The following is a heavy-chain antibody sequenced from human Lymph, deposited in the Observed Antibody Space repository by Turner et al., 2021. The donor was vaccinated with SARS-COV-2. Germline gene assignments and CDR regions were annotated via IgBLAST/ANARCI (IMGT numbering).Heavy chain of an antibody. V-gene: IGHV1-46*01. CDR2: INPSGGST. CDR1: RYTFTSYY. J-gene: IGHJ5*02. CDR3: ARDRAFLPSKNWFDP. Sequence: QVQLVQSGAEVNKPGASVKVSCKASRYTFTSYYMHWVRQAPGQGLEWMGIINPSGGSTSYAQKFQGRVTMTSESSTSTVYMELSSLRSEDTAVYYCARDRAFLPSKNWFDPWGQGTLVTVSS.